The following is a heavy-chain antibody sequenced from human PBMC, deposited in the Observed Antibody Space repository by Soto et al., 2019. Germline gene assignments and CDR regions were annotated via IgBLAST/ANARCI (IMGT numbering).Heavy chain of an antibody. Sequence: PSETLSLTCTVSGGSISTYYWSWIRQPPGKGLEWIGYIYYTGSTNYNPSLKSRVTISVDTSKNQFSLKLSSVAAAGTAVYYCARASGCSGDSCAFDPWGQGTLVTVSS. V-gene: IGHV4-59*01. CDR3: ARASGCSGDSCAFDP. D-gene: IGHD2-15*01. J-gene: IGHJ5*02. CDR2: IYYTGST. CDR1: GGSISTYY.